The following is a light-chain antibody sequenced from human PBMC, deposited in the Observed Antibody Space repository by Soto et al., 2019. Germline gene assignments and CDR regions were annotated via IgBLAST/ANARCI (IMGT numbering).Light chain of an antibody. Sequence: SYELTQPPSVSVSPGQTARISCSGDALPKHYSYWYQRRPGQAPVLLIYQDNERPSGISERFSASSSGTTVTLTISGVQADDEADYFCQSVDYDDSYSVAFGGGTKVTVL. V-gene: IGLV3-25*02. CDR2: QDN. CDR1: ALPKHY. CDR3: QSVDYDDSYSVA. J-gene: IGLJ2*01.